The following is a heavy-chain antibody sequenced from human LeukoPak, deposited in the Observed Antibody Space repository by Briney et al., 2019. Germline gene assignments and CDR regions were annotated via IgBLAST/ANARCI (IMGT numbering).Heavy chain of an antibody. J-gene: IGHJ4*02. CDR3: ARDNLHYYDSSGLLSY. CDR1: GYTFTSYG. D-gene: IGHD3-22*01. Sequence: ASVKVSCKASGYTFTSYGISWVRQAPGQGLEWMGWISAYNGNTNYAQKLQGRVTMTTDTSTSTAYMELRSLRSDDTAVYYCARDNLHYYDSSGLLSYWGQGTLVTVSS. V-gene: IGHV1-18*01. CDR2: ISAYNGNT.